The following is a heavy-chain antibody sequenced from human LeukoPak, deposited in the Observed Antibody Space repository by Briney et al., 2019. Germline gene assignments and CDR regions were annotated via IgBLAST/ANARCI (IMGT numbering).Heavy chain of an antibody. CDR1: GGTFSSYA. CDR3: ARGSGSYLGYYYYYYMDV. J-gene: IGHJ6*03. Sequence: GASVKVSCKASGGTFSSYAISWVRQAPGQGLEWMGGIIPIFGTANYAQKFQGRVTITADKSTSTAYMELSSLRSEDTAVYYCARGSGSYLGYYYYYYMDVWGKGTTVTVSS. CDR2: IIPIFGTA. V-gene: IGHV1-69*06. D-gene: IGHD1-26*01.